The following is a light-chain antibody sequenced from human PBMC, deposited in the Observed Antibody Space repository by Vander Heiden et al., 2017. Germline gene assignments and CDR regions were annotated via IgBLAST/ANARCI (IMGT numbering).Light chain of an antibody. CDR3: QAWDGSTGV. Sequence: SYALTQPPSASVSQGQTASITCSGDELGDKYVCWYQQKPGQSPVLVMYQDNKRPSGIPERFSGSNSGDTATLTISGTQPMDEADFYCQAWDGSTGVFGTGTKVTVL. V-gene: IGLV3-1*01. CDR1: ELGDKY. J-gene: IGLJ1*01. CDR2: QDN.